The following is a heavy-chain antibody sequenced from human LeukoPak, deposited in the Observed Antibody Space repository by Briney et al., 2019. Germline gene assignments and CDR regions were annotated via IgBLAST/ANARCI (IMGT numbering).Heavy chain of an antibody. D-gene: IGHD6-6*01. CDR1: GGSTSSSGYY. V-gene: IGHV4-39*07. J-gene: IGHJ6*03. Sequence: DPSETLSFTCTVSGGSTSSSGYYWGWIRQPPGKGLGWIGTIYYSGSTYYNPSLKSRVTISVDTSKNQFSLKLRSVTAADTAAYYCARGVYTSSSLVYYYYYMDVWGKGTTVTVSS. CDR2: IYYSGST. CDR3: ARGVYTSSSLVYYYYYMDV.